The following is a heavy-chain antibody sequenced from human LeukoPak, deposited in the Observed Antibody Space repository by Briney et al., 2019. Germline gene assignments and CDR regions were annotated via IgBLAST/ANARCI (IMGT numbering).Heavy chain of an antibody. D-gene: IGHD3-3*01. CDR1: GFTFSSYS. V-gene: IGHV3-21*01. J-gene: IGHJ4*02. Sequence: VSLRLSCAASGFTFSSYSMNWVRQAPGKGLEWVSSISSSSSYMYYADAVKGRFTISRDNAKNSLYLQMNSLRAKDTAVYYCARDRGEGGYDFSSGYYFWGQGTLVTVSS. CDR3: ARDRGEGGYDFSSGYYF. CDR2: ISSSSSYM.